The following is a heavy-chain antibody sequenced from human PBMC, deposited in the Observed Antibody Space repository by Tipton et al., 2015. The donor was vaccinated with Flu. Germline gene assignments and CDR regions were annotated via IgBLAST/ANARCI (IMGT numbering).Heavy chain of an antibody. V-gene: IGHV3-21*01. CDR1: GFTFSYYG. Sequence: SLRLSCTASGFTFSYYGMAWVRQAPGKGLEWVSSISSVGTHISYADSVKGRFTLSRDDAKNSLFLQMNSLRADDTSIYYCARRVVGYTFDYWGQGVLVTVSS. CDR3: ARRVVGYTFDY. D-gene: IGHD2-2*02. CDR2: ISSVGTHI. J-gene: IGHJ4*02.